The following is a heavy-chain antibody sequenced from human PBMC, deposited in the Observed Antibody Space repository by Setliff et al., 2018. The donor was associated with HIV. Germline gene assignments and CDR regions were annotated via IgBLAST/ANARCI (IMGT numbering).Heavy chain of an antibody. CDR1: RGSISRYY. V-gene: IGHV4-59*01. Sequence: SETLSLTCTVSRGSISRYYWSWIRQPPGKGLEWIGYIYCTGTTKYNPSLKSRVTMSVDTSKNQLSLKLSSLTAADTAVYYCARDRPPSTVDMLGAFDRWGQGTMVTVSS. D-gene: IGHD4-17*01. J-gene: IGHJ3*02. CDR3: ARDRPPSTVDMLGAFDR. CDR2: IYCTGTT.